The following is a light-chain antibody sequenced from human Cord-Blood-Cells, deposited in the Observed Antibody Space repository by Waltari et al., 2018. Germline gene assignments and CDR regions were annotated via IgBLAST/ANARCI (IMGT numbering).Light chain of an antibody. CDR3: QQRSNWSLT. CDR2: DAS. Sequence: EIVLTQSPATLSLSPGERATLSCRASQSVSSYLAWYQQKPGQAPRLLIYDASNRATDIPARFSGSGSGTDFTLTISSLEPEDFAVYYCQQRSNWSLTFGPGTKVDIK. J-gene: IGKJ3*01. V-gene: IGKV3-11*01. CDR1: QSVSSY.